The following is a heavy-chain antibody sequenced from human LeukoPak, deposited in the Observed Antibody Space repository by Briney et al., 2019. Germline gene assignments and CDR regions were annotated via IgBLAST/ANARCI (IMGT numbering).Heavy chain of an antibody. J-gene: IGHJ4*02. CDR1: GFTFSSYS. V-gene: IGHV3-21*04. Sequence: PGGSLRLSCAASGFTFSSYSMNWVRQAPGKGLEWVSSISSSSSYIYYADSVKGRFTISRDNARNSLYLQMNSLRAEDTAVYYCARSHQWGSYYDYWGQGTLVTVSS. CDR2: ISSSSSYI. D-gene: IGHD3-16*01. CDR3: ARSHQWGSYYDY.